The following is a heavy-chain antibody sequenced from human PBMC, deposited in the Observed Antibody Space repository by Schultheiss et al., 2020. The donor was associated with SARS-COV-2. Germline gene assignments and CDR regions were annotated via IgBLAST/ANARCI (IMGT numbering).Heavy chain of an antibody. V-gene: IGHV4-4*02. CDR2: IYHSGST. Sequence: SETLSLTCAVSGGSISSSNWWSWVRQPPGKGLEWIGEIYHSGSTNYNPSLKSRVTISVDTSKNQFSLKLSSVTAADTAVYFCARDAKFYYGMDVWGQGTTVTVSS. J-gene: IGHJ6*02. CDR3: ARDAKFYYGMDV. CDR1: GGSISSSNW.